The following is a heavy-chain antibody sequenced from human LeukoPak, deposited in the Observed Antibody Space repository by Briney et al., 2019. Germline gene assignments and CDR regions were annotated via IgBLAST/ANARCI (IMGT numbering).Heavy chain of an antibody. Sequence: GGSLRLSCAASGFTFTSYWISWVRQAPGKGLEWVANIKQDGSAKYYVDSVKGRFTISRDNDQNSVYLKLNSLRAEDTAVYYCARDRNYGENTDYWGQGTLVTVSS. CDR3: ARDRNYGENTDY. CDR2: IKQDGSAK. J-gene: IGHJ4*02. V-gene: IGHV3-7*01. D-gene: IGHD4-17*01. CDR1: GFTFTSYW.